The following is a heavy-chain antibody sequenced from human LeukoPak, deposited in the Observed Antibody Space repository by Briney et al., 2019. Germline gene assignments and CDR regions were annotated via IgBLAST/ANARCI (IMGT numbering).Heavy chain of an antibody. J-gene: IGHJ4*02. D-gene: IGHD3-10*01. Sequence: SETLSLTCAVYGGSFSGYYWSWIRQPPGKGLEWIGEINHSGSTNYNPSLKSRVTISVDTSKNQFSLKLSSVTAADTAVYYCARGVPPLYYYGSGSLRYFDYWGQGTLVTVSS. CDR3: ARGVPPLYYYGSGSLRYFDY. V-gene: IGHV4-34*01. CDR2: INHSGST. CDR1: GGSFSGYY.